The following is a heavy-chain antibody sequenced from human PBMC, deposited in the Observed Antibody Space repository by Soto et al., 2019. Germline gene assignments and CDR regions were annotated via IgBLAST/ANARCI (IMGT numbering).Heavy chain of an antibody. CDR1: GFTFSAYE. J-gene: IGHJ3*02. Sequence: GGSLRLSCAASGFTFSAYEMTWVRQAPGKGLEWVSFVSGGGSTYYADSVKGRFTISRDNSKNTLYLQMNSLKTEDTAVYYCTTDRPLYDFWSGYPKGAFDIWGQGTMVTVSS. CDR3: TTDRPLYDFWSGYPKGAFDI. D-gene: IGHD3-3*01. V-gene: IGHV3-23*01. CDR2: VSGGGST.